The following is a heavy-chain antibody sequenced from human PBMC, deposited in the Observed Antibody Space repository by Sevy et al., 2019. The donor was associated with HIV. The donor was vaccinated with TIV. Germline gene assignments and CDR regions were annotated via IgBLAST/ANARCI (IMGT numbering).Heavy chain of an antibody. CDR1: DFTFNNYN. J-gene: IGHJ6*02. CDR2: ISSSSGFI. D-gene: IGHD3-3*01. CDR3: ARDKTILEGRYGMDV. V-gene: IGHV3-21*01. Sequence: LSLTCAASDFTFNNYNINWVRQAPGKGLEWVSFISSSSGFIYYADSVKGRFTISRDNARNSLFLQMNSLRAEDTAVYYCARDKTILEGRYGMDVWGQGTTVTVSS.